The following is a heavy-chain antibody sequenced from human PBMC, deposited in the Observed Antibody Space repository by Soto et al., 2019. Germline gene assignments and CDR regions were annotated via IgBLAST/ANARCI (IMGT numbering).Heavy chain of an antibody. Sequence: SETLSLTCTVSAPSITSYYWGWIRQPPGKGVEWIGCVYYGGNTNYNPSLRSRVTISVDTSKNQFSLKLSSVTAADTAVYYCARGPYLYWFDVWGQGTMVTVSS. CDR2: VYYGGNT. J-gene: IGHJ3*01. CDR1: APSITSYY. V-gene: IGHV4-59*01. CDR3: ARGPYLYWFDV. D-gene: IGHD2-8*02.